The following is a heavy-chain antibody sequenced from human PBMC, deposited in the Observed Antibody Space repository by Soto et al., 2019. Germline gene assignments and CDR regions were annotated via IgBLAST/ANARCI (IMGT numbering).Heavy chain of an antibody. CDR3: AGGTFNAIPFDS. D-gene: IGHD2-8*01. CDR1: GGSIDTGGFY. Sequence: QVQLQESGPGLVKPSQTLTLTCSVSGGSIDTGGFYWSWARQLPGKGLQWIGYIYYTGAAYYNPALSGRVVIPLDTAANQCSLSLTSLPAADPVVYYCAGGTFNAIPFDSWGQGRLVTVPS. V-gene: IGHV4-31*03. J-gene: IGHJ4*02. CDR2: IYYTGAA.